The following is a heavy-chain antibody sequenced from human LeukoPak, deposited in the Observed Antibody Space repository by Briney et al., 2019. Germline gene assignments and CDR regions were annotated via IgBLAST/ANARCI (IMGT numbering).Heavy chain of an antibody. J-gene: IGHJ6*03. V-gene: IGHV1-69*05. CDR1: GGTFRTYS. CDR3: ARVDRYHFYLDV. CDR2: NIPIFGTP. Sequence: SVKVSCKASGGTFRTYSVTWVRQAPGQGLEWMGGNIPIFGTPNYAQKFQGRVKVTTDDATGTAYMELSSLMSGDTAIYYCARVDRYHFYLDVWGKGTPVTVSS.